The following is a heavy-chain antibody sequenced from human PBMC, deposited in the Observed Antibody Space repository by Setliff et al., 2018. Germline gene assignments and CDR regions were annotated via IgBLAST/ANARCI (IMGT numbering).Heavy chain of an antibody. CDR1: GYTFINFH. Sequence: GASVKVSCKSSGYTFINFHLHWVRLAPGQGLQWMGMVNPSGGHPVYAQKFQGRVTMTSDTSTNTAFMELRTLTSDDTAVYYCARGLTGTAFDHRSSYKDVWGKGTSVTVSS. CDR2: VNPSGGHP. V-gene: IGHV1-46*01. D-gene: IGHD1-7*01. J-gene: IGHJ6*03. CDR3: ARGLTGTAFDHRSSYKDV.